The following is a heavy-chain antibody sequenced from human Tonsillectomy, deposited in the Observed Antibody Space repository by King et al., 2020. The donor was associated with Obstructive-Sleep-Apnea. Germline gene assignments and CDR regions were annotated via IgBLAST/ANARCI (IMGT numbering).Heavy chain of an antibody. CDR2: ISYDGSNK. D-gene: IGHD3-10*01. CDR1: GFTFSSYA. V-gene: IGHV3-30-3*01. CDR3: ARDKDYYGSGSKEMGAFDI. J-gene: IGHJ3*02. Sequence: VQLVESGGGVVQPGRSLRLSCAASGFTFSSYAMHWVRQAPGKGLEWVAVISYDGSNKYYADSVKGRFTISRDNSKNTLYLQMNSLRAEDTAVYYCARDKDYYGSGSKEMGAFDIWGQGTMVTVSS.